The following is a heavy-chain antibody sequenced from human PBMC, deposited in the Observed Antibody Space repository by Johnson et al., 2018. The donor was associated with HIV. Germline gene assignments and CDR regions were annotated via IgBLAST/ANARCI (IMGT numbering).Heavy chain of an antibody. J-gene: IGHJ3*01. V-gene: IGHV3-33*06. CDR1: GFTFSNYG. CDR3: AKARDANRQTDALDV. D-gene: IGHD1-14*01. CDR2: IWFDGSNQ. Sequence: QVQLVESGGGLVQPGGSLRLSCVASGFTFSNYGMDWVRQAPGKGLEWVAVIWFDGSNQFYADSVKGRFTISRDNSKNTLFLEMNSLRAEDTAVYYCAKARDANRQTDALDVWGQGTMVTVSS.